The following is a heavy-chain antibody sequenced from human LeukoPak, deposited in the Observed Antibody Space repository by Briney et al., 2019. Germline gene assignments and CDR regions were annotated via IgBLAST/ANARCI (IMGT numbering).Heavy chain of an antibody. V-gene: IGHV3-30*03. CDR1: GFTFTSYG. CDR2: ISYDGSNK. J-gene: IGHJ4*02. Sequence: GGSLRRSCAASGFTFTSYGIHWVRQAPGKGLEWVAVISYDGSNKSYADSVRGRFTISRDNSENTLFLQMNSLRADDTAVYYCAGGYSSGWYPHYFDYWGQGTLVTVSS. D-gene: IGHD6-19*01. CDR3: AGGYSSGWYPHYFDY.